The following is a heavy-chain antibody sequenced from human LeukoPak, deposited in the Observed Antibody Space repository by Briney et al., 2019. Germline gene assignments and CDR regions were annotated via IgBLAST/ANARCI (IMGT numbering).Heavy chain of an antibody. V-gene: IGHV5-51*01. D-gene: IGHD6-13*01. CDR2: TYPGDSDT. Sequence: GESLKISCKGSGYSFTSYWIGWVRQMPGKGLEWMGITYPGDSDTRYSPSFEGQVTISADMSIRTAYLQWSSLKASDTAMYYCARRIAGAGSDYWGQGTLVTVSS. CDR3: ARRIAGAGSDY. CDR1: GYSFTSYW. J-gene: IGHJ4*02.